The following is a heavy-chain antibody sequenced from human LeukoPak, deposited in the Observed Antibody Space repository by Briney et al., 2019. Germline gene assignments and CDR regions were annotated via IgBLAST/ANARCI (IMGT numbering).Heavy chain of an antibody. V-gene: IGHV3-53*01. CDR3: ARDGNDYGDYEYFQH. D-gene: IGHD4-17*01. CDR1: GFTVSSNY. J-gene: IGHJ1*01. Sequence: GGSLRPSCAASGFTVSSNYMGWVRQAPGKGLEWVSVIYSGGSTYYADSVKGRFTISRDNSKNTLYLQMNSLRAEDTAVYYCARDGNDYGDYEYFQHWGQGTLVTVSS. CDR2: IYSGGST.